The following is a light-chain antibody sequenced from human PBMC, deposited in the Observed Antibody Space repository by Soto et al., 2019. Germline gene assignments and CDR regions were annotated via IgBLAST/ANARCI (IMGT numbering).Light chain of an antibody. J-gene: IGKJ4*01. CDR1: QSVSSS. CDR2: GAS. CDR3: QQYNNWPPLT. V-gene: IGKV3-15*01. Sequence: EIVRTQSPATLSVSPGERATLSCRASQSVSSSLAWYQQKPGQAPRLLIYGASTRATGIPARFSGTGSGTEFTLTIRSLQSEDFAVYYCQQYNNWPPLTFGGGTKVEIK.